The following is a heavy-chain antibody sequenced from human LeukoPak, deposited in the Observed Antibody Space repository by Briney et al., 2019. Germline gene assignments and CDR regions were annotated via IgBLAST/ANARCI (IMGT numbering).Heavy chain of an antibody. CDR2: MYTSGST. V-gene: IGHV4-4*09. CDR3: ARHLSGSSVCIEY. D-gene: IGHD3-22*01. Sequence: PSETLSLTCTVSAGSISNYYWSWIRQPPGKGLEWIGYMYTSGSTNYNPSLNSRGTISVDTSKNEFSLKLSFVTAADTAVYYCARHLSGSSVCIEYWGQGTLDTVSS. J-gene: IGHJ4*02. CDR1: AGSISNYY.